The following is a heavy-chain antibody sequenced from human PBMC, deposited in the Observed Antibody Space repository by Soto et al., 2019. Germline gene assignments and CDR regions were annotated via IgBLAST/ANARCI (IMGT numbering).Heavy chain of an antibody. V-gene: IGHV1-2*02. J-gene: IGHJ6*02. CDR2: INPKSGGT. CDR3: GRGAPLEEWLTLNPVTYGFDV. D-gene: IGHD3-3*01. Sequence: ASVKVSCKASGYTLGGFYMHCVRQAPGQGLECMGWINPKSGGTKYAQMFQGRVTMTSDTSISTAYMERSGLNSDDTAVYYCGRGAPLEEWLTLNPVTYGFDVWGQGAAVSV. CDR1: GYTLGGFY.